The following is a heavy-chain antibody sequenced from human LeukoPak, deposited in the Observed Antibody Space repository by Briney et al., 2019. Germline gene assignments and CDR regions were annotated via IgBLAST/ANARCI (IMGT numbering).Heavy chain of an antibody. D-gene: IGHD2-15*01. Sequence: ASVKVSCKASGYTFTSYGISWVRQAPGQGLEWMGWISAYNGNTNYAQKLQGRVTMTTDTSTSTAYMELRSLRSDDTAVYYCAREARRYCSGGSCYYFDYWGQGTLVTVSS. CDR2: ISAYNGNT. CDR3: AREARRYCSGGSCYYFDY. V-gene: IGHV1-18*01. J-gene: IGHJ4*02. CDR1: GYTFTSYG.